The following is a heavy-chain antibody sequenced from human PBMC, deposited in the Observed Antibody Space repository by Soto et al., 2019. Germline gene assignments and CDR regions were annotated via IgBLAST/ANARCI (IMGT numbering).Heavy chain of an antibody. V-gene: IGHV3-23*01. CDR3: AKDRGSRWDIDD. Sequence: GGSLRLSCAASGFTFSSHAMSWVRQAPGKGLEWVSGISGSGSSTYYADSVKGRFTISRDNSKNTVYLQMNSLRTEDTAVYYCAKDRGSRWDIDDWGRGDLVTVSS. CDR2: ISGSGSST. J-gene: IGHJ4*02. D-gene: IGHD6-13*01. CDR1: GFTFSSHA.